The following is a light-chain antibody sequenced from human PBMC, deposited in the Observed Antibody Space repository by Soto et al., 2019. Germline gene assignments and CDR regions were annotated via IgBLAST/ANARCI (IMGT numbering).Light chain of an antibody. V-gene: IGLV2-11*01. CDR1: SSDVGAYNS. Sequence: QSVLTQPRSVSGSPGQSVAISCTGTSSDVGAYNSVSWYQQHPGKAPKLIIYDVSTRPSGISDRFSGSKSGNTASLTISGLQAEDESDYYCSSYTTSVTYVFGTGTKVTVL. CDR3: SSYTTSVTYV. J-gene: IGLJ1*01. CDR2: DVS.